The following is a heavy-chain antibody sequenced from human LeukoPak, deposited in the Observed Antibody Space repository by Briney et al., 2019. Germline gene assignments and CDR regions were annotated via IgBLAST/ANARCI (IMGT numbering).Heavy chain of an antibody. J-gene: IGHJ4*02. CDR1: GYTFTNFD. D-gene: IGHD5-18*01. CDR3: AKSGTKLWFNFFDY. Sequence: SVKVSCKASGYTFTNFDINWVRQATGQGLEWMGWMNPNTGNAGYEEKFQDRVTITWDASISTAYLDLSSLRSEDTAVYYCAKSGTKLWFNFFDYWGQGTLVTVSS. V-gene: IGHV1-8*03. CDR2: MNPNTGNA.